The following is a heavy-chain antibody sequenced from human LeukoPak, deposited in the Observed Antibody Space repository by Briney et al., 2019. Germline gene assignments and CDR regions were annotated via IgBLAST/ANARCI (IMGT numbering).Heavy chain of an antibody. CDR1: GGSISSGNYY. D-gene: IGHD6-6*01. CDR2: INHSGST. V-gene: IGHV4-39*07. Sequence: SETLSLTCTVSGGSISSGNYYWSWIRQPPGKGLEWIGEINHSGSTNYNPSLKSRVTISVDTSKNQFSLKLSSVTAADTAVYYCARGMGLAARGDYFDYWGQGTLVTVSS. CDR3: ARGMGLAARGDYFDY. J-gene: IGHJ4*02.